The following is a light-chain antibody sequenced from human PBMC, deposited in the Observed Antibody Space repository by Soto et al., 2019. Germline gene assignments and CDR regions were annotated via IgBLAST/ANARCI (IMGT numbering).Light chain of an antibody. Sequence: DIQMTQSPSTLSASVGDRVTITCRASQSISSWLAWYQQKPGKAPKLVIYKASSLESGVPSRFSGSGSGTEFTLTISSLQPDDFATYYCQQYDSYPWTFDQGTKVEIK. CDR2: KAS. CDR3: QQYDSYPWT. CDR1: QSISSW. J-gene: IGKJ1*01. V-gene: IGKV1-5*03.